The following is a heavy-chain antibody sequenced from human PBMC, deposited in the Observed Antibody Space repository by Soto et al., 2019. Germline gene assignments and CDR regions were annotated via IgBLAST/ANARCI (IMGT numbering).Heavy chain of an antibody. V-gene: IGHV4-31*03. J-gene: IGHJ4*02. CDR1: DGAIIGGGCC. D-gene: IGHD3-16*02. Sequence: SQTLPVMYTVADGAIIGGGCCWSWIRQQPGKGLAWIGYIYYSGSTYYTPSLKSRVTIAVDTSKNQFSLKLSSVTPEDTAVYYCERGAFIVSPCTGFDYWGQGTSVSVSS. CDR3: ERGAFIVSPCTGFDY. CDR2: IYYSGST.